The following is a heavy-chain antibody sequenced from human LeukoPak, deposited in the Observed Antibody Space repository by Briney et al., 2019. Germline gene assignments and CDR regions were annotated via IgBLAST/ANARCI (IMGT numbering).Heavy chain of an antibody. CDR2: ISYDGSNK. CDR1: GFTFSGYA. D-gene: IGHD5-12*01. CDR3: ARDRGRYDEDDYFDY. J-gene: IGHJ4*02. V-gene: IGHV3-30*04. Sequence: PGRSLRLSCAASGFTFSGYAMHWVRQAPGKGLEWVAVISYDGSNKYYADSVKGRFTISRDNSKNTLYLQMNSLRAEDTAVYYCARDRGRYDEDDYFDYWGQGTPVTVSS.